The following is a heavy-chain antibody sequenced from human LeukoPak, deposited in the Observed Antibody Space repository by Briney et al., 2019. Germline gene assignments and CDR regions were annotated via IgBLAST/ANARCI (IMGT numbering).Heavy chain of an antibody. Sequence: SETLSLTCTVSGGSISSYYWSWIRQPPGKGLEWIGYIYYSRSTNYNPSLKSRVTISVDTSKNQFSLKLSSVTAADTAVYYCAIGSSWPAPLDYWGQGTLVTVSS. V-gene: IGHV4-59*12. J-gene: IGHJ4*02. CDR2: IYYSRST. CDR1: GGSISSYY. D-gene: IGHD6-13*01. CDR3: AIGSSWPAPLDY.